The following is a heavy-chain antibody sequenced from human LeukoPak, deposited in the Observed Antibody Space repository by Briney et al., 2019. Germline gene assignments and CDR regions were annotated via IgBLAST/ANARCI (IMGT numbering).Heavy chain of an antibody. CDR2: IPVYKNSS. V-gene: IGHV1-18*01. D-gene: IGHD1-26*01. Sequence: ASVKVSCKASGYTFSRYGITWIRQAPGQGLYWVAWIPVYKNSSNYARKFQGRVTMTTDTSTSTAYVELRSLRSDDTAVYYCAREVSVGATRDLDYWGQGTLVTVSS. J-gene: IGHJ4*02. CDR3: AREVSVGATRDLDY. CDR1: GYTFSRYG.